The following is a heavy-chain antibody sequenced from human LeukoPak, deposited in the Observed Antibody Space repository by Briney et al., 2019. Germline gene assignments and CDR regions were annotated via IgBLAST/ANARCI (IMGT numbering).Heavy chain of an antibody. D-gene: IGHD5-24*01. J-gene: IGHJ5*01. CDR3: ARDGGGYDS. Sequence: GGSLRLSCAASGFTFTTYWMSWVRQTPEKGLEWVANIKEDGSRDYYVDSVKGRFTISRDNAKNLLYRQMKSLRAEDTATYYCARDGGGYDSWGQGTLVTVSS. CDR2: IKEDGSRD. V-gene: IGHV3-7*01. CDR1: GFTFTTYW.